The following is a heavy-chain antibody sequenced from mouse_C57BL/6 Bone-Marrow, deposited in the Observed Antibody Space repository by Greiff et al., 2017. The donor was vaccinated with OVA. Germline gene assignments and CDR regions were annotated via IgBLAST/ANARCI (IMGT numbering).Heavy chain of an antibody. D-gene: IGHD2-3*01. CDR1: GFSLTSYG. J-gene: IGHJ3*01. V-gene: IGHV2-2*01. CDR2: IWSGGST. CDR3: ASDGYYFWFAY. Sequence: QVQLQQSGPGLVQPSQSLSITSTVSGFSLTSYGVHWVRQSPGKGLEWLGVIWSGGSTDYNAAFISRLSISKDNSKSQVFFKMNSLQADDTAIYYCASDGYYFWFAYWGQGTLVTVSA.